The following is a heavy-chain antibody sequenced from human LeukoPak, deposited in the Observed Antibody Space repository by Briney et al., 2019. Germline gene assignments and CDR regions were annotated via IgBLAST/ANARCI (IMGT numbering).Heavy chain of an antibody. CDR3: ARYSLQQLPPSYFDY. J-gene: IGHJ4*02. V-gene: IGHV3-21*01. Sequence: PGGSLRLSCAASGFTFSSYSMNWVRQAPGKGLEWVSSISSSSSYIYYADSVKGRFTISRDNAKNSLYLQMNSLRAEDTAVYYCARYSLQQLPPSYFDYWGQGTLVTVSS. CDR1: GFTFSSYS. D-gene: IGHD6-13*01. CDR2: ISSSSSYI.